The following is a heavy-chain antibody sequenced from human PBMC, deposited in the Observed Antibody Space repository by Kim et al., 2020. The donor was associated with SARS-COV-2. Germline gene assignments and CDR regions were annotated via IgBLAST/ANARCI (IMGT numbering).Heavy chain of an antibody. V-gene: IGHV3-30*07. D-gene: IGHD1-26*01. CDR3: ARDGSYHYYYYYMDV. Sequence: ADTVNSRFTISRDNSKNTLYLQMNRLRAEDTAVYYCARDGSYHYYYYYMDVWGKGTTVTVSS. J-gene: IGHJ6*03.